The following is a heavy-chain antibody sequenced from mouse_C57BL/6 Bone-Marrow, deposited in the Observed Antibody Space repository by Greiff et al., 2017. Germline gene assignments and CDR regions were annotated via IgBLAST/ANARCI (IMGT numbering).Heavy chain of an antibody. J-gene: IGHJ1*03. CDR1: GYTFTSYW. Sequence: VQLQQPGAELVKPGASVKMSCKASGYTFTSYWITWVKQRPGQGLEWLGDIYPGSGSTNYNEKFKSKATLTVDTSSSTAYMQLSSLTSEDSAVYYCARGGLYDGYYWYFDVWGTGTTVTVSS. CDR2: IYPGSGST. D-gene: IGHD2-3*01. CDR3: ARGGLYDGYYWYFDV. V-gene: IGHV1-55*01.